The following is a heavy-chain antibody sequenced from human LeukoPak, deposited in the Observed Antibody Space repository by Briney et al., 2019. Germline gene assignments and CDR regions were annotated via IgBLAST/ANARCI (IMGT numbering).Heavy chain of an antibody. Sequence: PSETLSLTCTVSDDSISGSLYYWGWVRQSPGKGLEWIGSAHDDGRAYYSPSLKSRVTVSVDTSKNQFSLMVTSVTAADTALYYCARIFGDPGGWFDPWGQGTLVTVSS. CDR1: DDSISGSLYY. CDR3: ARIFGDPGGWFDP. D-gene: IGHD2-21*01. CDR2: AHDDGRA. V-gene: IGHV4-39*07. J-gene: IGHJ5*02.